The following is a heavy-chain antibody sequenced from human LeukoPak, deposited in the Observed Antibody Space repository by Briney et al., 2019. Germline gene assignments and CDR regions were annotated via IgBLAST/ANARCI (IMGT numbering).Heavy chain of an antibody. CDR2: IKQDGGEK. CDR1: GFTFSSYW. V-gene: IGHV3-7*01. J-gene: IGHJ4*02. CDR3: ARDSATIFGVVTGFDY. D-gene: IGHD3-3*01. Sequence: PGGSLRLSCAASGFTFSSYWMSWVRQAPGKGLEWVANIKQDGGEKYYVDSVKGRFTISRDNAKNSLYLQMNSLRAEDTAVYYCARDSATIFGVVTGFDYWGQGTLVTVSS.